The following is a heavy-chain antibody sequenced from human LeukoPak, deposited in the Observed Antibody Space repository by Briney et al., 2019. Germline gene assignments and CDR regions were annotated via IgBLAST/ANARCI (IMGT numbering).Heavy chain of an antibody. CDR1: GGSINSGGFY. J-gene: IGHJ4*02. CDR3: AREGYTSGWYRL. Sequence: SETLSLTCTVSGGSINSGGFYWSWIRQPPGKGLEWIGYSYYSGSTYYNPSLKSRVTISIGKSKNQFSLRLGSVTGADTAVYYCAREGYTSGWYRLWGQGTLVTVSS. D-gene: IGHD6-19*01. CDR2: SYYSGST. V-gene: IGHV4-30-4*01.